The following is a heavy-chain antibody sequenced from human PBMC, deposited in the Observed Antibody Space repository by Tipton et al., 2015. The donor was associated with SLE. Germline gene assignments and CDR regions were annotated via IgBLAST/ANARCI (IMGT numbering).Heavy chain of an antibody. Sequence: TLSLTCAVYGGSFSGYYWSWIRQPPGKGLEWIGEINHSGSTNYNPSLKSRVTISVDTSKNQFSLKLSSVTAADTAVYYCARGLVSGSYDYWGQGTLVTVSS. CDR2: INHSGST. CDR3: ARGLVSGSYDY. CDR1: GGSFSGYY. J-gene: IGHJ4*02. D-gene: IGHD1-26*01. V-gene: IGHV4-34*01.